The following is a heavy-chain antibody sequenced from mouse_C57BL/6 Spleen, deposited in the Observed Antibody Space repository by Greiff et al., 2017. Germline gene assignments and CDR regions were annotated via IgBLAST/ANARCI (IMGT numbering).Heavy chain of an antibody. CDR2: IWGDGST. J-gene: IGHJ3*01. Sequence: VQLVESGPGLVAPSQSLSITCTASGFSLTSYGVSWVRQPPGKGLEWLGVIWGDGSTTYHSALISRLSLSKDNSKCQVFLILNSLQTDDKATYYCGTVDSAGSWGQGTLVTVSA. CDR3: GTVDSAGS. D-gene: IGHD3-2*02. V-gene: IGHV2-3*01. CDR1: GFSLTSYG.